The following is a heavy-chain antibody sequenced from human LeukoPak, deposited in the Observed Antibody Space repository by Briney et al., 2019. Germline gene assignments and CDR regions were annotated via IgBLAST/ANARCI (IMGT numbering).Heavy chain of an antibody. Sequence: APVKVSCKASGGTFSSYAISWVRQAPGQGLEWMGRIIPILGIANYAQKFQGRVTITADKSTSTAYMELSSLRSEDTAVYYCARVAGYSSGWYSRKYYFDYWGQGTLVTVSS. J-gene: IGHJ4*02. D-gene: IGHD6-19*01. CDR2: IIPILGIA. CDR1: GGTFSSYA. CDR3: ARVAGYSSGWYSRKYYFDY. V-gene: IGHV1-69*04.